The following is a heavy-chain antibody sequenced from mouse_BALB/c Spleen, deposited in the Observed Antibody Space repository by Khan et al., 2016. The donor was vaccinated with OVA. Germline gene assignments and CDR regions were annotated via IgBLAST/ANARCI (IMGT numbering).Heavy chain of an antibody. CDR2: ISYSGNT. Sequence: EVELVESGPGLVKPSQSLSLTCTVTGYSITSDYAWNWLRQFPGNKLEWMGFISYSGNTKYNPSLKRRIPMTRDTSKNQFFLQLNSVTPEDTATYDCARVYGGDFDYWGQGTTLIVSS. D-gene: IGHD2-10*02. V-gene: IGHV3-2*02. J-gene: IGHJ2*01. CDR3: ARVYGGDFDY. CDR1: GYSITSDYA.